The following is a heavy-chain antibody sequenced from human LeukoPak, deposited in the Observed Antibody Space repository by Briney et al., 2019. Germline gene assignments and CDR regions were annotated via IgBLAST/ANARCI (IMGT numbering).Heavy chain of an antibody. CDR3: ARDMGSGWYGVTAFDY. Sequence: GSSVKVSCKASGGTFSSYAISWVRQAPGQGLEWMGGIIPIFGTANYAQKFQGRVTITADESTSTAYVELSSLRSEDTAVYYCARDMGSGWYGVTAFDYWGQGTLVTVSS. CDR2: IIPIFGTA. V-gene: IGHV1-69*01. D-gene: IGHD6-19*01. J-gene: IGHJ4*02. CDR1: GGTFSSYA.